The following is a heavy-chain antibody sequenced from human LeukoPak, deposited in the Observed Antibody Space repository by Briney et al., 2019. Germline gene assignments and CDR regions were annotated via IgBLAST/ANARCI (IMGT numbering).Heavy chain of an antibody. V-gene: IGHV1-18*01. D-gene: IGHD5-18*01. CDR2: ISAYNGNT. J-gene: IGHJ4*02. CDR3: ARGGYSYGVGECPLFEPPDGDPENFDY. CDR1: GYTFTSYG. Sequence: ASVKVSCKASGYTFTSYGISWVRQAPGQGLEWMGWISAYNGNTNYAQKLQGRVTMTADTSTSTAYMELRSLRSDDTAVYYSARGGYSYGVGECPLFEPPDGDPENFDYWGQGTLVTVSS.